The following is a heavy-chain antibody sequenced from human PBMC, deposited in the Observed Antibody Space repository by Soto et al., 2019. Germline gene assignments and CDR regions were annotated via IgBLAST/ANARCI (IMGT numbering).Heavy chain of an antibody. D-gene: IGHD1-7*01. CDR3: AKDRRGNWKYIGTLDI. Sequence: PSETLSLTCTVSGGSISSYYWSWIRQPPGKGLEWIGYIYYSGSTNYNPSLKSRVTISVDTSKNQFSLKLSSVTAADTAVYYCAKDRRGNWKYIGTLDIWGQGTMVTVSS. CDR2: IYYSGST. CDR1: GGSISSYY. J-gene: IGHJ3*02. V-gene: IGHV4-59*12.